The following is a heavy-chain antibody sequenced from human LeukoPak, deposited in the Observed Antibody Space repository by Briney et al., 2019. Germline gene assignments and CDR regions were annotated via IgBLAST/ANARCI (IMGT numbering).Heavy chain of an antibody. V-gene: IGHV3-30-3*01. D-gene: IGHD3-10*01. J-gene: IGHJ6*02. CDR1: GFTFSSYA. CDR3: ARDCSPITDIYYCYGMDV. CDR2: ISYDGSNK. Sequence: GGSLRLSCAASGFTFSSYAMHWVRQAPGKGLEWVAVISYDGSNKYYADSVKGRFTISRDNSKNTLYLQMNSLRAEDTAVYYCARDCSPITDIYYCYGMDVWGQGTTVTVSS.